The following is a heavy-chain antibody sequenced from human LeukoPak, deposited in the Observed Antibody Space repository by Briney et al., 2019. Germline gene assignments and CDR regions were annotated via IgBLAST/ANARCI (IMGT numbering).Heavy chain of an antibody. J-gene: IGHJ4*02. V-gene: IGHV1-2*06. Sequence: GASVKVSCKASGYTFTGYYMHWVRQAPGQGLEWMGRISPNNGGTNYAQKFRGRLTVTRDTSISTAYMELSSLRSDDTAVYYCAKNRAGDYADYWGQGTLVTVSS. CDR2: ISPNNGGT. D-gene: IGHD4-17*01. CDR3: AKNRAGDYADY. CDR1: GYTFTGYY.